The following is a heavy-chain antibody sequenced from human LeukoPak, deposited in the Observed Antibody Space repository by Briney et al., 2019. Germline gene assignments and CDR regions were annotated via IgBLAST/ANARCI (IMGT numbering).Heavy chain of an antibody. CDR3: ATGMYYYGSGSYDMMRY. Sequence: GGSLRLSCAASGFTFSGSAMHWVRQASGKGLEWVGRIRSKANSYATAYAASVKGRFTISRDDSKNTAYLQMNSLKTEDTAVYYCATGMYYYGSGSYDMMRYWGQGTLVTASS. J-gene: IGHJ4*02. D-gene: IGHD3-10*01. CDR1: GFTFSGSA. CDR2: IRSKANSYAT. V-gene: IGHV3-73*01.